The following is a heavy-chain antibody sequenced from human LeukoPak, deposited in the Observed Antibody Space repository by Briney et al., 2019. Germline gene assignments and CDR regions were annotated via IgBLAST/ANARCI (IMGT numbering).Heavy chain of an antibody. Sequence: SVKVSCKASGGTFSSYAISWVRQAPGQGLEWMGGIIPIFGTANYAQKFQGRVTITADESTSTAYMELSSLRSEDTAVYYCASSTRPAASRYYFDYWGQGTLVTVSS. CDR3: ASSTRPAASRYYFDY. CDR1: GGTFSSYA. D-gene: IGHD2-2*01. V-gene: IGHV1-69*13. CDR2: IIPIFGTA. J-gene: IGHJ4*02.